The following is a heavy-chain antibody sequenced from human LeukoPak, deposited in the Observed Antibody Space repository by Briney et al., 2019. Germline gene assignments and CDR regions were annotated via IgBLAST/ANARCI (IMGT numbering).Heavy chain of an antibody. CDR3: ARRDGSGSYFYYYYYMDV. CDR1: GFRFSIYE. J-gene: IGHJ6*03. Sequence: SGGSLRLSCAASGFRFSIYEMNWVRQAPGKGLEWVSYISSSGSTIYYADSVKGRFTISRDNAKNSLYLQMNSLRAEDTAVYYCARRDGSGSYFYYYYYMDVWGKGTTVTVSS. CDR2: ISSSGSTI. D-gene: IGHD3-10*01. V-gene: IGHV3-48*03.